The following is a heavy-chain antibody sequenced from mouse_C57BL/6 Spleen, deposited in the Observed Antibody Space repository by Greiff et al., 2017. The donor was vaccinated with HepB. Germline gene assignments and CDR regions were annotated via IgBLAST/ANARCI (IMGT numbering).Heavy chain of an antibody. Sequence: EVQLKESGAELVRPGASVKLSCTASGFNIKDDYMHWVKQRPEQGLEWIGWIDPENGDTEYASKFQGKATITADTSSNTAYLQLSSLTSEDTAVYYCTTGDGYYLAWFAYWGQGTLVTVSA. V-gene: IGHV14-4*01. CDR3: TTGDGYYLAWFAY. CDR1: GFNIKDDY. J-gene: IGHJ3*01. CDR2: IDPENGDT. D-gene: IGHD2-3*01.